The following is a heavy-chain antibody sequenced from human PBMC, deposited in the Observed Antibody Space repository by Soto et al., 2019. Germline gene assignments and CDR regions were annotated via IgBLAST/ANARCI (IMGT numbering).Heavy chain of an antibody. CDR2: IYYSGST. J-gene: IGHJ4*02. V-gene: IGHV4-59*01. Sequence: SETLSLTCTVSGGSISSYYWSWIRQPPGKGLEWIGYIYYSGSTNYNPSLKSRVTISVDTSKNQFSLKLSSVTAADTAVYYCARLKDIVATIGENYFDYWGQGTLVTVSS. CDR3: ARLKDIVATIGENYFDY. CDR1: GGSISSYY. D-gene: IGHD5-12*01.